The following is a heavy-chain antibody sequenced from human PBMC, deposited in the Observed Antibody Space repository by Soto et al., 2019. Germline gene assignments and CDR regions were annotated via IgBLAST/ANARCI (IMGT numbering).Heavy chain of an antibody. J-gene: IGHJ5*02. CDR2: INHSGST. V-gene: IGHV4-34*01. CDR3: ARGPRYPWFDP. Sequence: QVQLQQWGAGLLKPSETLSLICAVYGGSFSGYYWSWIRQPPGKGLEWIGEINHSGSTNYNPSLKSRVTISVDTSKNQFSLKLSSVTAADTAVYYCARGPRYPWFDPLGQGTLVTVSS. D-gene: IGHD1-26*01. CDR1: GGSFSGYY.